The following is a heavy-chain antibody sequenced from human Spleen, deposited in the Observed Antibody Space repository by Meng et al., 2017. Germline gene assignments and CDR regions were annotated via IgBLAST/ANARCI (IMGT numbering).Heavy chain of an antibody. J-gene: IGHJ5*01. V-gene: IGHV3-30*04. CDR1: GFTFGSYA. CDR3: ARGGSGSYYGNWFDS. Sequence: GESLKISCAASGFTFGSYALHWVRQAPGKGLEWVAVISYDGGNQYYGDSVKGRFTISRDNSKTTLYLQMNSLRAECTAVYYCARGGSGSYYGNWFDSWGQGTRVTVSS. D-gene: IGHD3-10*01. CDR2: ISYDGGNQ.